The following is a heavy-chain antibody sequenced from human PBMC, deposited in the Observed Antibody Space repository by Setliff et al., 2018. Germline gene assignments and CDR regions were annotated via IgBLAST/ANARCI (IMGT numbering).Heavy chain of an antibody. CDR1: GASISDYY. CDR2: VYYSGYT. J-gene: IGHJ1*01. V-gene: IGHV4-4*07. Sequence: PSETLSLTCTVSGASISDYYWTWIRQPAGKELEWIGSVYYSGYTYSKPSLQSRVSMSVDASKNQFSLKLASVTAADTAVYYCGRVDFTMIQGVVGHWGQGTLVTVSS. D-gene: IGHD3-10*01. CDR3: GRVDFTMIQGVVGH.